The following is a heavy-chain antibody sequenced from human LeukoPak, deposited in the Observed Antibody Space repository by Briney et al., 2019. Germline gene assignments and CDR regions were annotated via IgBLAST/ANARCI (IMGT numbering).Heavy chain of an antibody. V-gene: IGHV3-9*01. CDR2: ISWNSGSI. CDR3: AKGLRSSSWYGTDY. CDR1: GFTFDDYA. Sequence: GGSLRLSCAAFGFTFDDYAMHWVRQAPGKGLEWVSGISWNSGSIGYADSVKGRFTISRDNAKNSLYLQMNSLRAEDTALYYCAKGLRSSSWYGTDYWGQGTLVTVSS. J-gene: IGHJ4*02. D-gene: IGHD6-13*01.